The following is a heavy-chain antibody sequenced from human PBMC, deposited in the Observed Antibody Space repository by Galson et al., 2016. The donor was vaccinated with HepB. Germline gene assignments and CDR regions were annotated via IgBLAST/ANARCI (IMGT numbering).Heavy chain of an antibody. D-gene: IGHD2/OR15-2a*01. CDR1: GFTFSNYG. J-gene: IGHJ4*02. V-gene: IGHV3-30*03. Sequence: SLRLSCAASGFTFSNYGMHLVRQAPGKGLEWVAAASMEGRTKVYADSAKGRFTISRDNSNSMLFLQMSSLRADDTAVYYCARRHEYCPPVGCSVDYWGQGTLVSVSS. CDR3: ARRHEYCPPVGCSVDY. CDR2: ASMEGRTK.